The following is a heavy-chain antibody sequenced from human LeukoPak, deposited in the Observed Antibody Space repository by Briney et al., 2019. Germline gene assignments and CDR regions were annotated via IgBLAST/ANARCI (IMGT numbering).Heavy chain of an antibody. CDR2: ISYTGST. CDR3: ARLDCSSTSCYTFTNAFDI. CDR1: GGSTSSTNYY. D-gene: IGHD2-2*02. V-gene: IGHV4-39*07. Sequence: PSETLSLTCTVSGGSTSSTNYYGGWIRQPPGKGLEWIGSISYTGSTYYNPSLKSRVTISVDTSKNQFSLKRSSVTAADSAVYYCARLDCSSTSCYTFTNAFDIWGQGTMVTVSS. J-gene: IGHJ3*02.